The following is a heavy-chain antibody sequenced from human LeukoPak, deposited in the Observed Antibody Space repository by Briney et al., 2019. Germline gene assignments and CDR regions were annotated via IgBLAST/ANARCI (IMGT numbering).Heavy chain of an antibody. Sequence: SVKVSCKASGGTFSSYAISWVRQAPGQGLEWMGGIIPIFGTANYAQKFQGRVTITANESTSTAYMELSSLRSEDTAVYYCARGSGRTDYYDSSGTFDYWGQGTLVTVSS. D-gene: IGHD3-22*01. CDR1: GGTFSSYA. CDR3: ARGSGRTDYYDSSGTFDY. CDR2: IIPIFGTA. V-gene: IGHV1-69*13. J-gene: IGHJ4*02.